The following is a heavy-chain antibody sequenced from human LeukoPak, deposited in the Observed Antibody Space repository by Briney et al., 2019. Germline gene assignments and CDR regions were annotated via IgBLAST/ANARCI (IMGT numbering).Heavy chain of an antibody. Sequence: PGGSLRLSCAASGFTFDDYAMLWVRQAPGKGLEWVSLISGDGGSTYYADSVKGRFTISRDNSKNSLYLQMNSLRTEDTALYYCAKDLFKRYYYGSGTNAFDIWGQGTMVTVSS. CDR2: ISGDGGST. CDR1: GFTFDDYA. CDR3: AKDLFKRYYYGSGTNAFDI. V-gene: IGHV3-43*02. J-gene: IGHJ3*02. D-gene: IGHD3-10*01.